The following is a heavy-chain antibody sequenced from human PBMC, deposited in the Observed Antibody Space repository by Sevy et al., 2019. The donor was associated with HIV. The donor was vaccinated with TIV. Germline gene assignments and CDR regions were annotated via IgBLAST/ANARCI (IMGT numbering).Heavy chain of an antibody. CDR1: GGIFRSNA. D-gene: IGHD3-10*01. V-gene: IGHV1-69*13. CDR2: IIAVFGTT. J-gene: IGHJ4*01. CDR3: ARDKYYYVSGSFDY. Sequence: ASVKVSCKASGGIFRSNAISWVRQAPGQGLEWMGGIIAVFGTTNYAQKFQGRVTVSADESRSTAYMELRSLRSEDTAVYYCARDKYYYVSGSFDYWGQGTQVTVS.